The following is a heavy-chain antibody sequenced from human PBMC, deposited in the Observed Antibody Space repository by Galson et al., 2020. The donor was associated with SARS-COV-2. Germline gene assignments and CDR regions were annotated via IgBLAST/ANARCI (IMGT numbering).Heavy chain of an antibody. V-gene: IGHV4-31*03. D-gene: IGHD3-10*01. CDR1: SDSISSGGYY. CDR3: ARDGGYGSGSYYLPY. CDR2: IFYSGST. Sequence: SETLSLTCTVSSDSISSGGYYWSWIRQHPEKGLEWVGYIFYSGSTNYNPSLKSRVTVSVDTSKNQFSLKLSSVTAADTAVYYCARDGGYGSGSYYLPYWGQGTLVTVSS. J-gene: IGHJ4*02.